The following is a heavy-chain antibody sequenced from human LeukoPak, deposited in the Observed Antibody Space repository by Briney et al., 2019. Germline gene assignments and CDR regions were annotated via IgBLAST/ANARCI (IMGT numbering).Heavy chain of an antibody. V-gene: IGHV3-21*01. Sequence: GGSLTLSCAASGFTFSSYSMNWVRQAPGKGLEWVSSISSSSSYIYYADSVKGRFTISRDNAKNSLYLQMNSLRAEDTAVYYCARDQRGYSGYEIDHWGQGTLVTVSS. CDR3: ARDQRGYSGYEIDH. J-gene: IGHJ4*02. CDR1: GFTFSSYS. CDR2: ISSSSSYI. D-gene: IGHD5-12*01.